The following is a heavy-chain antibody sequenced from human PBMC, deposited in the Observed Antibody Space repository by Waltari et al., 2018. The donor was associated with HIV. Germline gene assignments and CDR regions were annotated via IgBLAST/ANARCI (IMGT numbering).Heavy chain of an antibody. CDR3: ARLGYCSSTSCYYYYYYGMDV. V-gene: IGHV1-8*01. Sequence: QVLLVQSGAEVKKPGASVKVSCRASGYTFTSYDINWVRQATGQGLEWMGWMNPNSGNTGYAQKFQGRVTMTRNTSISTAYMELSSLRSEDTAVYYCARLGYCSSTSCYYYYYYGMDVWGQGTTVTVSS. CDR2: MNPNSGNT. CDR1: GYTFTSYD. J-gene: IGHJ6*02. D-gene: IGHD2-2*01.